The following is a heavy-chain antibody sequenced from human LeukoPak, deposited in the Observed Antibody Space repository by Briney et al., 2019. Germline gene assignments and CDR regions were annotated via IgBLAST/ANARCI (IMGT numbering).Heavy chain of an antibody. D-gene: IGHD6-19*01. Sequence: GGSLRLSCTASGFTFAGYGMHWVRQAPGKGLEWVALIIYDRSNKYHVDSVKGRFTVSRDNSKNTLYLQMNSLRAEDTAVYYCVKVPRSGCCAFDIWGLGTMVTVSS. CDR2: IIYDRSNK. CDR3: VKVPRSGCCAFDI. J-gene: IGHJ3*02. V-gene: IGHV3-30*18. CDR1: GFTFAGYG.